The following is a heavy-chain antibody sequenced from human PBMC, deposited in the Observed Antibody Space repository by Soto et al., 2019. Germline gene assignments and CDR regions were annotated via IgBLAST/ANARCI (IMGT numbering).Heavy chain of an antibody. V-gene: IGHV4-34*01. D-gene: IGHD3-9*01. CDR1: GGSFSGYY. CDR3: ARGRYYDILTGYFY. Sequence: QVQLQQWGAGLLKPSETLSLTCAVYGGSFSGYYWSWIRQPPGKGLEWIGEINHSGSTNYNPSLKSRVTISVDTSKNQFSLKLSSVTAADTAVYYCARGRYYDILTGYFYWGQGTLVTVSS. CDR2: INHSGST. J-gene: IGHJ4*02.